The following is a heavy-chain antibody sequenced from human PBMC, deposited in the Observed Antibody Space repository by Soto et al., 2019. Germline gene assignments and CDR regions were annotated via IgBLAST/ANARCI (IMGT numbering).Heavy chain of an antibody. CDR1: GGTFSSYA. V-gene: IGHV1-69*13. CDR3: ARAGRLAVHGAFDI. J-gene: IGHJ3*02. Sequence: SVKVSCKASGGTFSSYAISWVRQAPGQGLEWMGGIIPIFDTANYAQKFQGRVTITADESTSTAYMELSSLRSEDTAVYYCARAGRLAVHGAFDIWGQGTMVTVSS. CDR2: IIPIFDTA. D-gene: IGHD1-1*01.